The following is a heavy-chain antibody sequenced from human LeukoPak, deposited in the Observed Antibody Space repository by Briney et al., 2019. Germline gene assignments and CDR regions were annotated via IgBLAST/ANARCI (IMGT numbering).Heavy chain of an antibody. CDR1: GFTFSSYG. V-gene: IGHV3-74*01. CDR2: INSDGSST. CDR3: ARDLWIQLWLPPFHYNWFDP. Sequence: GSLRLSCAASGFTFSSYGMSWVRQAPGKGLVWVSRINSDGSSTSYADSVKGRFTISRDNAKNTLYLQMNSLRAEDTAVYYCARDLWIQLWLPPFHYNWFDPWGQGTLVTVSS. D-gene: IGHD5-18*01. J-gene: IGHJ5*02.